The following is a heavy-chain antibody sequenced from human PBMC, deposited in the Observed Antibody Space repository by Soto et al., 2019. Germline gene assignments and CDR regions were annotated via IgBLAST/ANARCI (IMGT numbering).Heavy chain of an antibody. J-gene: IGHJ6*02. CDR2: ISGGSAYI. CDR1: GFIFSSDY. CDR3: VRVWRLVGRYGMDV. V-gene: IGHV3-21*01. Sequence: LXLSCVGPGFIFSSDYMNWVHQAPGKGLEWVSSISGGSAYIYYADSVKGRFTISRDNAKNSLYLEMNSLRVEDTAVYYCVRVWRLVGRYGMDVWGQGTKVTVYS. D-gene: IGHD1-26*01.